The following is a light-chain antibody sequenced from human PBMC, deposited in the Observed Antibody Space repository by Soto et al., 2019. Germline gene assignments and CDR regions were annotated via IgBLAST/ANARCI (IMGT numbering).Light chain of an antibody. CDR2: GAS. Sequence: EIVLTQSPGTLSLSPGERATLSCRASQSVGSGSSLWYQHKPGQAPRLLISGASNRATGIPDRFSGSGSETDFTLTSKGLDPEDFAVYYCQQHVSSPYMYIFGHGTKLEIK. V-gene: IGKV3-20*01. CDR1: QSVGSGS. J-gene: IGKJ2*01. CDR3: QQHVSSPYMYI.